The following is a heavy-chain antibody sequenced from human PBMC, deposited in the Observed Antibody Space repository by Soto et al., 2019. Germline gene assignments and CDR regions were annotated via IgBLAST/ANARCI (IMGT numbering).Heavy chain of an antibody. CDR2: ISSSSANI. V-gene: IGHV3-48*01. J-gene: IGHJ6*01. CDR3: ARGVRGTYAMDV. CDR1: GFTFRRFS. Sequence: EVQLAESGGGLAQAGGSLRLSCVDSGFTFRRFSMNWVRQAPGKGLEWVSYISSSSANIYYADSVRGRFTISRDNAKNSLYRQMNSLSVEDTVVDYWARGVRGTYAMDVWGHGNTVTVCS. D-gene: IGHD1-26*01.